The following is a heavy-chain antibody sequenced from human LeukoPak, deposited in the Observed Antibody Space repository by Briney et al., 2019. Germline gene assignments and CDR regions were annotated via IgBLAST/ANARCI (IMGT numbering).Heavy chain of an antibody. CDR1: GFTFSSYG. J-gene: IGHJ4*02. D-gene: IGHD3-22*01. CDR2: ISYDGSNK. V-gene: IGHV3-30*18. Sequence: GGSLRLSCAASGFTFSSYGMHWVRQAPGKGLEWVAVISYDGSNKYYADSVKGRFTISRDNSKNTLYLQMNSLRAEDTAVYYCAKGDLYYDSSGYRERTSFSSPSFDYWGQGTLVTVSS. CDR3: AKGDLYYDSSGYRERTSFSSPSFDY.